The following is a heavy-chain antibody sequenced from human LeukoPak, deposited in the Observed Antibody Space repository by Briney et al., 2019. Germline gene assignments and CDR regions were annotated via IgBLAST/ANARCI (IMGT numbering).Heavy chain of an antibody. J-gene: IGHJ6*04. CDR3: ATADCSGGSCPIDV. D-gene: IGHD2-15*01. Sequence: ASVKVSCKASGYTFTGYYMHWVRQASGQGLEWMGWINPNSGGTNYAQKFQGWATMTRDTSISTAYMELSRLRSDDTAVYYCATADCSGGSCPIDVWGKGTTVTVSS. CDR1: GYTFTGYY. V-gene: IGHV1-2*04. CDR2: INPNSGGT.